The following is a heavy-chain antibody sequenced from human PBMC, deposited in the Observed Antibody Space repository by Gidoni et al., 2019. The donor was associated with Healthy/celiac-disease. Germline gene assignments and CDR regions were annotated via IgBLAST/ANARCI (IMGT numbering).Heavy chain of an antibody. CDR3: AKQHYDILTGYCN. CDR2: IRGSGGST. V-gene: IGHV3-23*04. CDR1: GFTFSSYA. J-gene: IGHJ4*02. D-gene: IGHD3-9*01. Sequence: EVQLVESGGGLVQPGGSLRLSCAASGFTFSSYAMSWVRQAPGKGLEWGSAIRGSGGSTYYADSVKGRFTISRDNSKNTLYLQMNSLRAEDTAVYYCAKQHYDILTGYCNWGQGTLVTVSS.